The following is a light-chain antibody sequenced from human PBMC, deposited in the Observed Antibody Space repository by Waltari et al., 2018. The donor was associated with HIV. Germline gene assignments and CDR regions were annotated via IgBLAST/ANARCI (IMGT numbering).Light chain of an antibody. CDR1: SSNIGSNY. CDR3: AAWDDSLSGHVV. J-gene: IGLJ2*01. Sequence: QSVLTQPPSASGTPGQRVTISCSGSSSNIGSNYVYWYQQLQGTAPKLLIYRNNQRRSGVPDRFSASKSGASASLAIRGLRSEDEADYYCAAWDDSLSGHVVFGGGTKLTVL. V-gene: IGLV1-47*01. CDR2: RNN.